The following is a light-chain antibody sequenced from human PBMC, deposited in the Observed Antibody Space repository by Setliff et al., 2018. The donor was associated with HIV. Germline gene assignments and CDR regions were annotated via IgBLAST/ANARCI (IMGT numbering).Light chain of an antibody. CDR3: SSYTSSSLYV. J-gene: IGLJ1*01. CDR1: SSDVGGYNY. Sequence: QSAQTQPASVSGSPGQSITISCTGTSSDVGGYNYVSWYQHHPGKAPKLMICEVSNRPSGVSNRFSGSKSGNTASLTISGLQADDEADYYCSSYTSSSLYVFGTGTKVTVL. CDR2: EVS. V-gene: IGLV2-14*01.